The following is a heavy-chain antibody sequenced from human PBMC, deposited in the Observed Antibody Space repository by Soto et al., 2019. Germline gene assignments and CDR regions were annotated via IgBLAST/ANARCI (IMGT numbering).Heavy chain of an antibody. D-gene: IGHD3-16*01. J-gene: IGHJ6*02. Sequence: RRLSCAAPGFSFSDSWMDWVRQAPGKGPEWVANIKEDGSEKNYVDSVKGRFTISRDNAKNSLYLQMNSLRAEDTAVYYCASLGRHGWGQGTTVTVSS. CDR1: GFSFSDSW. CDR3: ASLGRHG. CDR2: IKEDGSEK. V-gene: IGHV3-7*01.